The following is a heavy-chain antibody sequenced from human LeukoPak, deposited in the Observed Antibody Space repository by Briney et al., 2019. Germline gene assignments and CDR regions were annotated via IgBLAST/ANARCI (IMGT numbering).Heavy chain of an antibody. CDR2: IYYTGNA. D-gene: IGHD2-15*01. Sequence: SETLSLTCTVTGGSISGYHWNWIRQSPGTGLEWIANIYYTGNADYNPSLKSRVTISVDTSKNEISLILSSVTAADTAVYYCARKTYCSGGRCYGENWFDPWGQGTLVTVSS. CDR3: ARKTYCSGGRCYGENWFDP. J-gene: IGHJ5*02. CDR1: GGSISGYH. V-gene: IGHV4-59*08.